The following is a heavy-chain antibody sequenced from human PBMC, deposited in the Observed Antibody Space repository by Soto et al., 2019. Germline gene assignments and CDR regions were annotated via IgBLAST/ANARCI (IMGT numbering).Heavy chain of an antibody. CDR2: IIPIFGTA. J-gene: IGHJ4*02. Sequence: ASVKVSCKASGGTFSSYAISWVRQAPGQGLEWMGGIIPIFGTANYAQKFQGRVTITADESTSTAYMELSSLRSEDTTVYYCARDLGYCTNGVCHNNYYFDYWGQGTLVTVSS. D-gene: IGHD2-8*01. CDR3: ARDLGYCTNGVCHNNYYFDY. CDR1: GGTFSSYA. V-gene: IGHV1-69*13.